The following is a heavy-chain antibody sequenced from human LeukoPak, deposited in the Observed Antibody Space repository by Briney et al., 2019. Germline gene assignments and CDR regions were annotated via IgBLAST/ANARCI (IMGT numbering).Heavy chain of an antibody. CDR2: MNPYSGNT. CDR3: ARAYFYDSSGHSNFDY. Sequence: GASVKVSCKASGYTFTSYDINWVRQDTGQGLEWMGWMNPYSGNTGYSQKFQGRVTMTRNTSTNTAYMELSSLRSEDTAVYYCARAYFYDSSGHSNFDYWGQGTLVTVSS. V-gene: IGHV1-8*01. D-gene: IGHD3-22*01. J-gene: IGHJ4*02. CDR1: GYTFTSYD.